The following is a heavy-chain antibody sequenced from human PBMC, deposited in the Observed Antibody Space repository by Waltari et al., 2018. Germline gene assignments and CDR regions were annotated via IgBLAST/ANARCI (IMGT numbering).Heavy chain of an antibody. CDR2: INAGNGNE. CDR1: GYTFTSYA. J-gene: IGHJ4*02. D-gene: IGHD6-13*01. V-gene: IGHV1-3*01. Sequence: QVQLVQSGAEVKKPGASVKVSCKASGYTFTSYAMHWVRQAPGQRLEWMGWINAGNGNEKYSQKFQGRVTSTRDTSASTAYMELSSLRSEDTAVYYCARVSSGAAGDYWGQGTLDTVSS. CDR3: ARVSSGAAGDY.